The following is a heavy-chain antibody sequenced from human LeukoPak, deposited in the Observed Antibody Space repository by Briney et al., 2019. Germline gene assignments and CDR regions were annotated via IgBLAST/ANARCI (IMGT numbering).Heavy chain of an antibody. CDR2: INPNSGGT. J-gene: IGHJ4*02. V-gene: IGHV1-2*02. D-gene: IGHD1-1*01. CDR1: GYTFTGYY. Sequence: ASVKVSCKASGYTFTGYYMHWVRQAPGQGLEWMGWINPNSGGTNYAQKLQGRVTVTRDTSISTAYMELSRLRSDDTAVYYCARARTGTTDYWGQGTLVTVSS. CDR3: ARARTGTTDY.